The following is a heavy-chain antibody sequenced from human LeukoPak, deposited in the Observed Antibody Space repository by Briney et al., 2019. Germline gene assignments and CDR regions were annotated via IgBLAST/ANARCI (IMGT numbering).Heavy chain of an antibody. CDR3: ARGHRSSWGRTYYFDY. CDR1: GGSFSGYY. V-gene: IGHV4-34*01. D-gene: IGHD6-13*01. J-gene: IGHJ4*02. Sequence: SETLSLTCAVYGGSFSGYYWSWIRQPPGKGLEWIGEINHSGSTNYNPSLKSRVTISVDTSKNQFSLKLSSVTAADTAVYYCARGHRSSWGRTYYFDYWGQGTLVTVSS. CDR2: INHSGST.